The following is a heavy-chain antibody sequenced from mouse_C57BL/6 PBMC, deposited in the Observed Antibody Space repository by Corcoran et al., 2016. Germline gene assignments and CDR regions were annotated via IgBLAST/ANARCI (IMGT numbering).Heavy chain of an antibody. Sequence: QIQLVQSGPELKKPGETVKISCKASGYTFTTYGMSWVKQAPGKGLKWMGWINTYSGVPTYADDFKGRFAFSLETSASTAYLQINNLKNEDTATYFFARSAGNFDYWGQGTTLTVSS. D-gene: IGHD4-1*01. CDR1: GYTFTTYG. J-gene: IGHJ2*01. CDR3: ARSAGNFDY. CDR2: INTYSGVP. V-gene: IGHV9-3*01.